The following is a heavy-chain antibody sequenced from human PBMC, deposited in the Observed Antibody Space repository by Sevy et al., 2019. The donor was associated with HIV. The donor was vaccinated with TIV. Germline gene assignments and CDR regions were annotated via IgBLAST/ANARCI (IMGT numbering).Heavy chain of an antibody. D-gene: IGHD3-16*01. CDR2: IYYSGST. CDR1: GGSISSYY. J-gene: IGHJ5*02. V-gene: IGHV4-59*01. CDR3: ARDLSRPIRDNWFDP. Sequence: SETLSLTCTVSGGSISSYYWSWIRQPPGKGLEGSGYIYYSGSTNYNPSLKSRVTISVDTSKNQFSLKLSSVTAPDTAVYYCARDLSRPIRDNWFDPWGQGTLVTVSS.